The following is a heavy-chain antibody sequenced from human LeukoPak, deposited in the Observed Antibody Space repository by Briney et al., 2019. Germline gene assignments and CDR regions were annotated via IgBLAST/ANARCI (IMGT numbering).Heavy chain of an antibody. CDR3: ARDWVYGDYVLESGSFDY. V-gene: IGHV1-2*02. CDR1: GYTFTGYY. D-gene: IGHD4-17*01. Sequence: ASVKVSCKASGYTFTGYYMHWVRQAPGQGLEWMGWVNPNSGGTNYAQKFQGRVTMTRDTSISTAYMELSRLRSDDTAVYYCARDWVYGDYVLESGSFDYWGQGTLVTVSS. J-gene: IGHJ4*02. CDR2: VNPNSGGT.